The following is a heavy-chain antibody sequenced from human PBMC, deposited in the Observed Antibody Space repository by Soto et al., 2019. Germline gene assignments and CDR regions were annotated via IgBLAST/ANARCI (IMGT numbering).Heavy chain of an antibody. D-gene: IGHD2-15*01. J-gene: IGHJ4*02. CDR1: GDSVSSNSAA. V-gene: IGHV6-1*01. CDR2: TYYRSKWYN. Sequence: SQTLSLTCAISGDSVSSNSAAWNWIRQSPSRGLEWLGRTYYRSKWYNDYAVSVKSRITINPDTSKNQFSLQLNSVTPEDTAVYYCASASGYCSGGSCYYYFDYWGQGTLVTVSS. CDR3: ASASGYCSGGSCYYYFDY.